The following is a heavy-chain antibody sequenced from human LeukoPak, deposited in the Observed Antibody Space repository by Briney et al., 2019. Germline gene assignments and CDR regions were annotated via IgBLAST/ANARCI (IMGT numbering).Heavy chain of an antibody. V-gene: IGHV3-23*01. CDR3: AKDSGSYSDDY. Sequence: GGSLRLSCGASGFSFSSYAMSWFRQAPGKGLEWVSSIGAPGDDTYYADSVKGRFTISRDNSMDRLYLQMSRLRDEDTAVYYCAKDSGSYSDDYWGQGTLVTVSS. J-gene: IGHJ4*02. D-gene: IGHD1-26*01. CDR1: GFSFSSYA. CDR2: IGAPGDDT.